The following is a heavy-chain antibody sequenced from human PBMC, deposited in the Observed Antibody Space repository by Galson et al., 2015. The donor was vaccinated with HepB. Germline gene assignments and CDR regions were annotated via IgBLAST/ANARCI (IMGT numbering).Heavy chain of an antibody. CDR2: IKQDGSEK. J-gene: IGHJ4*02. CDR1: GFTFSSYW. D-gene: IGHD5-24*01. Sequence: SLRLSCAASGFTFSSYWMTWVRQAPGKGLEWVANIKQDGSEKNYVGSEKGRFTISRDNTKNSLYLQMSSLRAEDTAVYYCARDFGDDLGDLGYFDYWGQGTLVTVSS. CDR3: ARDFGDDLGDLGYFDY. V-gene: IGHV3-7*03.